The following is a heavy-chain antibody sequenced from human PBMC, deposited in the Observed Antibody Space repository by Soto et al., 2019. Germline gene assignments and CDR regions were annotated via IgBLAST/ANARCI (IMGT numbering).Heavy chain of an antibody. CDR2: ITSSSSTI. D-gene: IGHD3-10*01. J-gene: IGHJ4*02. V-gene: IGHV3-11*01. CDR1: GLSFSDYY. Sequence: QVELVESGGGLVKPGGALRLSCAASGLSFSDYYMSWIRQAPGKGLEWIAYITSSSSTIYYADSVKGRFTISRNDAKNSLYLQRDSLRCEDPAVYYFATGFRSSNFNYWGQGTWFTVS. CDR3: ATGFRSSNFNY.